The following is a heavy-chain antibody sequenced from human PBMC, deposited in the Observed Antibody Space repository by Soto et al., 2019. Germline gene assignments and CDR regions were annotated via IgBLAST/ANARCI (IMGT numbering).Heavy chain of an antibody. D-gene: IGHD1-26*01. V-gene: IGHV4-30-2*01. CDR3: ARRYGSAIDY. CDR2: IYYSGST. Sequence: SETLSLTCAVSGGSISSGGYSWSWIRQPPGKGLEWIGYIYYSGSTYYNPSLKSRVTISVDTSKNQFSLKLSSVTAADTAAYYCARRYGSAIDYWGQGTLVTVSS. CDR1: GGSISSGGYS. J-gene: IGHJ4*02.